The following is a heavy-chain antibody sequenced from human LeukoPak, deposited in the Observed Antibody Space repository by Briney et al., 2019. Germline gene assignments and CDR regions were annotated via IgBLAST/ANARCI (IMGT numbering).Heavy chain of an antibody. J-gene: IGHJ6*02. D-gene: IGHD3-9*01. CDR1: GGSISSYY. V-gene: IGHV4-59*01. CDR3: ANILPPRGLQKDYYYYYGMDV. Sequence: SETLSLTCTVSGGSISSYYWSWIRQLPGKGLEWIGYIYYSGSTNYNPSLKSRVTISVDTSKNQFSLKLSSVTAADTAVYYCANILPPRGLQKDYYYYYGMDVWGQGTTVTVSS. CDR2: IYYSGST.